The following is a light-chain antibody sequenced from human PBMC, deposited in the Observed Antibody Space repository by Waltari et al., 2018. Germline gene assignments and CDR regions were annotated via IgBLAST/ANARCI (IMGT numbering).Light chain of an antibody. CDR3: QHRSNWPLT. CDR1: HSVSNY. CDR2: DAS. Sequence: EIVLTQSPATLSLSPGERATLSCRASHSVSNYLAWYQQKPGQAPRLLIYDASNRATGNPARFTGSGSGTDFTLTISSLEPEDFAIYYCQHRSNWPLTFGGGTKVEVK. V-gene: IGKV3-11*01. J-gene: IGKJ4*01.